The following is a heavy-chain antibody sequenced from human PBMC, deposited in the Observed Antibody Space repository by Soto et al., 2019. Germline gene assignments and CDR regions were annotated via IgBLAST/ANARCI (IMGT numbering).Heavy chain of an antibody. Sequence: GGSLRLSCAASGFTFDDYAMHWVRQAPGKGLEWVSGISWNSGSIGYADSVKGRFTISRDNAKNSLYLQMNSLRAEDTALYYCAKDRYAPLKYYFDYWGQGTLVTVSS. CDR1: GFTFDDYA. J-gene: IGHJ4*02. V-gene: IGHV3-9*01. CDR3: AKDRYAPLKYYFDY. D-gene: IGHD3-9*01. CDR2: ISWNSGSI.